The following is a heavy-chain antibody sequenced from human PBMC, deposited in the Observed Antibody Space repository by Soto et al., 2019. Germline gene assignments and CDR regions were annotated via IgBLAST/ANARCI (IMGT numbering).Heavy chain of an antibody. CDR2: ISWDSTTV. Sequence: EVQLVESGGGLVQPGRSLRLSCSASGFTFDNCAMHWVRQAPGKGLEWVSGISWDSTTVGYADSVKGRFTISRDDAKNSLYRQMHRLRREDTALYYCVQGRYPTMATPLDHWGQGTLVTVSS. V-gene: IGHV3-9*01. J-gene: IGHJ4*02. D-gene: IGHD1-1*01. CDR1: GFTFDNCA. CDR3: VQGRYPTMATPLDH.